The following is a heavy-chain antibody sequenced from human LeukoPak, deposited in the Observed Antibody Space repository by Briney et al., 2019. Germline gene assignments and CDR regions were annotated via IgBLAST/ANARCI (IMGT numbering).Heavy chain of an antibody. J-gene: IGHJ5*02. CDR3: ARTGADIVVVVAATGWFDP. V-gene: IGHV4-34*01. D-gene: IGHD2-15*01. CDR1: GFTFSSYD. Sequence: SETLSLTCAASGFTFSSYDWSWVRQPPGKGLEWVAEINHSGSTNYNPSLKSRVTISVDTSKNKFSLKLSSVTAADTAVYYCARTGADIVVVVAATGWFDPWGQGTLVTVSS. CDR2: INHSGST.